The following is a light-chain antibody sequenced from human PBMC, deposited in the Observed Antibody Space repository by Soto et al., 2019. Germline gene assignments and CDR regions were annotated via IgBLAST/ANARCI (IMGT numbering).Light chain of an antibody. J-gene: IGKJ4*01. Sequence: EIVMTQSPATLSVSPGERATLSCGASQSVSNNLAWYQQKPGQAPRLLIYDASTRATGIPARFSGSGSGTEFTLTISRLQSEDFAVYYCQQYNNWPPLTFGGGTKVEIK. CDR2: DAS. V-gene: IGKV3-15*01. CDR3: QQYNNWPPLT. CDR1: QSVSNN.